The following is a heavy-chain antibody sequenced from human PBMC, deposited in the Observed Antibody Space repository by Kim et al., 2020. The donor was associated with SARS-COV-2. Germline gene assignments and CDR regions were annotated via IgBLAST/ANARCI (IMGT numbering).Heavy chain of an antibody. V-gene: IGHV3-66*01. J-gene: IGHJ3*01. CDR1: GFSVRNNY. CDR3: ARSYLEALDV. CDR2: FDAAGNI. D-gene: IGHD2-21*01. Sequence: GGSLRLSCSVSGFSVRNNYMNWVRQAPGKGLEWVSIFDAAGNIYYSDSVKGRFTISKDNSRNTVSLQMNNLRVGDTAVYFCARSYLEALDVWSRVTLVTV.